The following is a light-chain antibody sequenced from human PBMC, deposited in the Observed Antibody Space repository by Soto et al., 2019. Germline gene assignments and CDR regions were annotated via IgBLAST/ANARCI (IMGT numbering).Light chain of an antibody. V-gene: IGKV3-15*01. J-gene: IGKJ4*01. CDR2: GAS. CDR1: QSVSFN. CDR3: QQYDNWLALA. Sequence: EIVMTQSPASLSVSPGERATLSCRASQSVSFNLAWYQQKPGQAPKLLIYGASSRATGVPARFSGSGSGTEFTLTISSLQSEDFAVYYCQQYDNWLALAFGGGTKVEIK.